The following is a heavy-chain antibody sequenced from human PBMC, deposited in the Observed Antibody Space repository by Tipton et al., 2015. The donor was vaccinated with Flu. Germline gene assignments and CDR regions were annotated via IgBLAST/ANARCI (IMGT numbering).Heavy chain of an antibody. D-gene: IGHD1-1*01. Sequence: SLRLSCAASGFTVSTNYMTWVRQAPGKGLDWVSIIYDIGNTYYADSVKGRSTISRDSSENTLYLQMNSLKADDTAVYYCARGYDVFDIWGQGTMLIVSS. CDR1: GFTVSTNY. CDR2: IYDIGNT. CDR3: ARGYDVFDI. J-gene: IGHJ3*02. V-gene: IGHV3-53*01.